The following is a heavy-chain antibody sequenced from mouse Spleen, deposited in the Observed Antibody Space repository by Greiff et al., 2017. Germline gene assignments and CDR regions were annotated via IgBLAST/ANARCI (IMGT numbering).Heavy chain of an antibody. D-gene: IGHD3-1*01. CDR3: ARSSGYVGAMDY. J-gene: IGHJ4*01. CDR1: GYTFTSYT. CDR2: INPSSGYT. V-gene: IGHV1-4*01. Sequence: QVQLKESGAELARPGASVKMSCKASGYTFTSYTMHWVKQRPGQGLEWIGYINPSSGYTNYNQKFKDKATLTADKSSSTAYMQLSSLTSEDSAVYYCARSSGYVGAMDYWGQGTSVTVSS.